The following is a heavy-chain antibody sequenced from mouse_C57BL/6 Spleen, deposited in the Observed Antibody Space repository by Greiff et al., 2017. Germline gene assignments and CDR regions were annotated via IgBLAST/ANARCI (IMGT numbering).Heavy chain of an antibody. D-gene: IGHD1-1*01. V-gene: IGHV1-9*01. CDR2: ILPGSGST. CDR3: ARRYYGSSNAIDY. CDR1: GYTFTGYW. J-gene: IGHJ3*01. Sequence: QVQLKESGAELMKPGASVKLSCKATGYTFTGYWIEWVKQRPGHGLEWIGEILPGSGSTNYNEKFKGKATFTADTSSNTAYMQLSSLTTEDSAIYYCARRYYGSSNAIDYWGQGTLVTVSA.